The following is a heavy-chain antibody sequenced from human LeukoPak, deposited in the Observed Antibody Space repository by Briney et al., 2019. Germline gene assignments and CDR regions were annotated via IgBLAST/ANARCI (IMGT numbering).Heavy chain of an antibody. J-gene: IGHJ4*02. V-gene: IGHV4-39*01. Sequence: ETLSLTCTVSGGSISSSSYYWGWIRQPPGKGLEWIGSIYYSGSTYYNPSLKSRVTISVDTSKNQFSLKLSSVTAADTAVYYCARQGSSARGDYWGQGTLVTVSS. CDR1: GGSISSSSYY. CDR2: IYYSGST. CDR3: ARQGSSARGDY. D-gene: IGHD6-19*01.